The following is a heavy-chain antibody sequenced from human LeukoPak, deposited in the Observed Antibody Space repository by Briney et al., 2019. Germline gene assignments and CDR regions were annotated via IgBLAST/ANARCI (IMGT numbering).Heavy chain of an antibody. CDR3: AAASILTGYYYFDY. J-gene: IGHJ4*02. D-gene: IGHD3-9*01. Sequence: SVKVSCKASGFTFASSAVQWVRQARGQRLEWIGWIVVGSGNTNYAQKFQERVTITRDMSTSTAYMELSSLRSEDTAVYYCAAASILTGYYYFDYWGQGTLVTVSS. CDR1: GFTFASSA. V-gene: IGHV1-58*01. CDR2: IVVGSGNT.